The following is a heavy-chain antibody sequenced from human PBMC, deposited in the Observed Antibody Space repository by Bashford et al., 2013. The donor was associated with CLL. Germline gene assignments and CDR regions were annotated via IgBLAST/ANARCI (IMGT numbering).Heavy chain of an antibody. Sequence: SVDPRPSPALSMVGPFSGYYWSWIRQPHGKGRGVDWGKYNHSGSTNYNPSLKSRVTISVDTSKNQFSLKLSSVTAADTAVYYCARGPMIVVVINPGEPYYYYYYGMDVWGQGTTVTVSS. D-gene: IGHD3-22*01. V-gene: IGHV4-34*01. J-gene: IGHJ6*02. CDR3: ARGPMIVVVINPGEPYYYYYYGMDV. CDR1: VGPFSGYY. CDR2: YNHSGST.